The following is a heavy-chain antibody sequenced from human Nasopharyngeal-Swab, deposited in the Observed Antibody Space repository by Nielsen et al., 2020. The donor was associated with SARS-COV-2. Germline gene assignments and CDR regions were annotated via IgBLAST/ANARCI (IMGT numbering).Heavy chain of an antibody. Sequence: GGSLRLSCVASGFNLGDYYMDWVRQAPGKGLEWLGHSRVKANSYSAEYAASVTGRFTFSREESRNLLYLQMNSLTTEDTAVYYCARVGICYNDWCGSYDSWGQGTPVTVSS. J-gene: IGHJ4*02. CDR1: GFNLGDYY. CDR2: SRVKANSYSA. CDR3: ARVGICYNDWCGSYDS. D-gene: IGHD3-9*01. V-gene: IGHV3-72*01.